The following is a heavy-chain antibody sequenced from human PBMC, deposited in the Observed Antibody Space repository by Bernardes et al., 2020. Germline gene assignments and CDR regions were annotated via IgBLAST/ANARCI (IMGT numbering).Heavy chain of an antibody. D-gene: IGHD3-3*01. CDR3: ARVFDFWSGTLDY. CDR2: IWYDGRNK. J-gene: IGHJ4*02. Sequence: GGSLRLSCAASGFTFSSYGMHWVRQAPGKGLEWVAVIWYDGRNKYYADSVKGRFTISRDNSKNTLYLQMNSLRAEDTAVYYCARVFDFWSGTLDYWGQGTLVTVSS. V-gene: IGHV3-33*01. CDR1: GFTFSSYG.